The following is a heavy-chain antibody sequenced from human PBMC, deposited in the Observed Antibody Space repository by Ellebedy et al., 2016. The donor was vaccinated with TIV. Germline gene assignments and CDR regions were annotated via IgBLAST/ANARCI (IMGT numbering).Heavy chain of an antibody. CDR1: GFTFSSYW. D-gene: IGHD4-17*01. J-gene: IGHJ3*02. CDR3: ATDRSYGDYLSPTHAFVI. V-gene: IGHV3-7*01. Sequence: GGSLRLSCGASGFTFSSYWMSWVRQAPGKGLEWVANIKQDGSEKYYVDSVRGRFTISRDNAKNSLYLHLNSLRAEDTAMYYCATDRSYGDYLSPTHAFVIWGQGTMVTVSS. CDR2: IKQDGSEK.